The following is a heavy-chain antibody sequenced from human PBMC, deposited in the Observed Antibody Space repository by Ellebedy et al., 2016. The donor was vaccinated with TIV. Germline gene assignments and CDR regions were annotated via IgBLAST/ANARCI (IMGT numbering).Heavy chain of an antibody. Sequence: PGGSLRLSCVISGFTFEDYGMSWVRQAPGKGLEWVSGINWNGESTTYADSVKGRFTISRDNAKNSLYLQMNSLRTEDTAFYYCARRFHYYEDGAHYYFDFWGQGTLVTVSS. D-gene: IGHD3-22*01. CDR3: ARRFHYYEDGAHYYFDF. CDR2: INWNGEST. V-gene: IGHV3-20*04. J-gene: IGHJ4*02. CDR1: GFTFEDYG.